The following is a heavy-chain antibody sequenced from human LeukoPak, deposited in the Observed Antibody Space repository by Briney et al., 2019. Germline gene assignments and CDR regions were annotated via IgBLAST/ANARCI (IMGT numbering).Heavy chain of an antibody. V-gene: IGHV4-59*01. CDR1: GGSISSYY. D-gene: IGHD2-15*01. CDR2: IYYSGST. Sequence: SETLSLTCTVSGGSISSYYWSWIRQPPGKGLEWIGYIYYSGSTNYNSSLKSRVTISVDTSKNQFSLKLSSVTAADTAVYYCARDIGREGYFDYWGQGTLVTVSS. CDR3: ARDIGREGYFDY. J-gene: IGHJ4*02.